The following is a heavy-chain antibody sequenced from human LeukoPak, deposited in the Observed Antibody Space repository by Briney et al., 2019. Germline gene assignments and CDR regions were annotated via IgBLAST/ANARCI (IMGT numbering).Heavy chain of an antibody. V-gene: IGHV3-7*05. CDR3: ARDPYSRSWSYGMDV. Sequence: TGGSLRLSCTASGFTFSTYWMSWVRQTPEKGLEWLANIKEDGSEEVYVDSVKGRFTISRGNAKSSLYLQTNSLRTEDTAVYYCARDPYSRSWSYGMDVWGQGTTVTVSS. D-gene: IGHD6-13*01. J-gene: IGHJ6*02. CDR2: IKEDGSEE. CDR1: GFTFSTYW.